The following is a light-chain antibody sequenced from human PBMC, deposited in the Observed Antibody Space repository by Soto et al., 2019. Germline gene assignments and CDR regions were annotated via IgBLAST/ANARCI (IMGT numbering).Light chain of an antibody. CDR3: KQYGSSPYT. CDR2: GAS. CDR1: QSVSSSY. V-gene: IGKV3-20*01. Sequence: EIVLTQSPGTLSLSPGERATLSCRAIQSVSSSYLAWYQQKPGQAHRLLIYGASSRATGIPDRFSGSGSGTDLTLTISRLEPEDFAVYYCKQYGSSPYTFGQGTKLEIK. J-gene: IGKJ2*01.